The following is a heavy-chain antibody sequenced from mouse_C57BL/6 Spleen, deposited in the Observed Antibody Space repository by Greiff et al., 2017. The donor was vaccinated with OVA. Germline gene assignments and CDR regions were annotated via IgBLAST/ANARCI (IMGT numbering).Heavy chain of an antibody. CDR3: ASYYYGSSSFDY. J-gene: IGHJ2*01. D-gene: IGHD1-1*01. V-gene: IGHV3-6*01. Sequence: EVKVEESGPGLVKPSQSLSLTCSVTGYSITSGYYWNWIRQFPGNKLEWMGYISYDGSNNYNPSLKNRISITRDTSKNQFFLKLNSVTTEDTATYYCASYYYGSSSFDYWGQGTTLTVSS. CDR2: ISYDGSN. CDR1: GYSITSGYY.